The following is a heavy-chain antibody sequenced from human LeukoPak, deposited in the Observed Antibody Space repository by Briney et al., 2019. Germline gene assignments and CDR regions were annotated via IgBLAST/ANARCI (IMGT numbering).Heavy chain of an antibody. CDR2: IGPTRES. CDR1: GFTFINYD. Sequence: GGSLRLSCVASGFTFINYDMHWVRQATGKGLEWVASIGPTRESYYPGSVKGRLTISRENARNSLHLQMNSLKVEDTAVYYCVRAGYSSGWYRFDYWGQGILVTVSS. V-gene: IGHV3-13*01. D-gene: IGHD6-19*01. CDR3: VRAGYSSGWYRFDY. J-gene: IGHJ4*02.